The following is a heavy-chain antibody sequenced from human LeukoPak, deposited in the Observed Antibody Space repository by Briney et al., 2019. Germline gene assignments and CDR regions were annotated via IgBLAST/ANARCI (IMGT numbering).Heavy chain of an antibody. CDR2: INPSDGAT. Sequence: ASVKVSCKTSGYTFTMYSIHWVRQAPGQGLEWMGMINPSDGATTYAQRFQGRVTMTRDMSTTTVYMDLRSLRSEDTAVYYCARGPVLRYFDWLPITSYYYYDMDVWGQGTTVTVSS. CDR1: GYTFTMYS. D-gene: IGHD3-9*01. J-gene: IGHJ6*02. V-gene: IGHV1-46*01. CDR3: ARGPVLRYFDWLPITSYYYYDMDV.